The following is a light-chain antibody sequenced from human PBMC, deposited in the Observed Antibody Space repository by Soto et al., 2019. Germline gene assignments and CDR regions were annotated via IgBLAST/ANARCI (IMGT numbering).Light chain of an antibody. J-gene: IGKJ4*01. CDR2: AAS. Sequence: AIRMTQSPSSLSASTGDRVTITCRASQGISSYLAWYQQKPGKAPKLLIYAASTLQSGVPSRFSGSGSGTDFTLTISCLQSEDFATYYCHQYYSYPPLTFGGGTQVEI. CDR3: HQYYSYPPLT. CDR1: QGISSY. V-gene: IGKV1-8*01.